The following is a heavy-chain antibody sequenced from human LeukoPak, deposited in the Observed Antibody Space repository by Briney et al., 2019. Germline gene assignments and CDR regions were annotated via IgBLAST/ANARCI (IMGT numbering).Heavy chain of an antibody. D-gene: IGHD6-19*01. CDR2: INPSGGST. J-gene: IGHJ4*02. CDR3: ARGVEQWLKQEMYYFDY. V-gene: IGHV1-46*01. Sequence: GASVKVSCKASGYTFTSYYMHWVRQAPGQGLEWMGIINPSGGSTSYAQKFQGRVTMTRDMSTSTVYMELSSLRSEDTAVYYCARGVEQWLKQEMYYFDYWGQGTLVTVSS. CDR1: GYTFTSYY.